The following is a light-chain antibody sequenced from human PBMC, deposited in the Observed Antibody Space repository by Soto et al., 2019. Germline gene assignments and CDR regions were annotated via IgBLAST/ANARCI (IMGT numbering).Light chain of an antibody. CDR2: AVS. J-gene: IGLJ1*01. Sequence: QSVLTQPASVSGSPGQSITISCTGTSSDVGGYNYVSWCQQHPGKAPKLMIYAVSNRPSGVSNRFSGSKSGKTATLTISGLQVEDQADYYGCSNIVSGTYVFGTGTKATVL. V-gene: IGLV2-14*01. CDR3: CSNIVSGTYV. CDR1: SSDVGGYNY.